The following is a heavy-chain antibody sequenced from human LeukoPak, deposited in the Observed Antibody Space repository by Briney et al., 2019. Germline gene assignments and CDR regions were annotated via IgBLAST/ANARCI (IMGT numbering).Heavy chain of an antibody. J-gene: IGHJ2*01. D-gene: IGHD3-3*01. CDR3: ARATYYDFWSGYDPHWYFDL. CDR2: ISVSGGTT. Sequence: AGGSLRLSCAASGFTFSSYDMSWVRQAPGKGLAWVSAISVSGGTTYHADSVKGRFTISRDNAKNSLYLQMNSLRAEDTAVYYCARATYYDFWSGYDPHWYFDLWGRGTLVTVSS. CDR1: GFTFSSYD. V-gene: IGHV3-23*01.